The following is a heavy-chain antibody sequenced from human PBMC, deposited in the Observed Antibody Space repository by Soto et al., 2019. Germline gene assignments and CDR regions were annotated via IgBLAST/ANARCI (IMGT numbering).Heavy chain of an antibody. D-gene: IGHD4-17*01. CDR3: ARVKSTYGDYKDLGVYYYYMDV. V-gene: IGHV3-66*01. CDR2: IYSGGST. CDR1: GFTVSSNY. J-gene: IGHJ6*03. Sequence: GGSLRLSCAASGFTVSSNYMSWVRQAPGKGLEWVSVIYSGGSTYYADSVKGRFTISRDNSKNTLYLQMNSLRAEDTAVYYCARVKSTYGDYKDLGVYYYYMDVWGKGTTVTVSS.